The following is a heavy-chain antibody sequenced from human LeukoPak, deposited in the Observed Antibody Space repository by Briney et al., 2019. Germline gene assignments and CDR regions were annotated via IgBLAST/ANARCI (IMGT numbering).Heavy chain of an antibody. D-gene: IGHD3-10*01. V-gene: IGHV5-51*01. CDR2: IYPGDSDT. Sequence: GESLKISFQGSGYRFTSYWIGWVRQMPGKGLEWMGIIYPGDSDTRYSPSFQGQVTISADKSISTAYLQWSSLKASDTAMYYCARRITMVRGVIAYFDYWGQGTLVTVSS. CDR3: ARRITMVRGVIAYFDY. CDR1: GYRFTSYW. J-gene: IGHJ4*02.